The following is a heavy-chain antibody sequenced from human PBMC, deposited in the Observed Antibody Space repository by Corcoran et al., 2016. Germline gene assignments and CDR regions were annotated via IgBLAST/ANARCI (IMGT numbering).Heavy chain of an antibody. J-gene: IGHJ2*01. CDR1: GGSLSDYY. Sequence: QVQLQQWGAGLLKPSETLSLTCAVSGGSLSDYYWSWIRQPPGKGPEWIGEINHSGSANNNPSLKSRVTISLDAARNQFSLTLNSVTAADTAVYYCARGAKNVGVVTRRPGHFDLWGRGTLVTVSS. V-gene: IGHV4-34*01. CDR2: INHSGSA. D-gene: IGHD3-3*01. CDR3: ARGAKNVGVVTRRPGHFDL.